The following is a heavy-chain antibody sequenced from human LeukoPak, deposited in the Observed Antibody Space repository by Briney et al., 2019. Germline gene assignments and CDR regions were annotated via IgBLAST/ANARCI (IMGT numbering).Heavy chain of an antibody. J-gene: IGHJ6*02. CDR3: ARGGAAPVYYYYYAMDV. Sequence: GGSLRLSCAASGFTFSSYTMNWVRQAPGKGLEWVSSISSSSSYIYYADSVKGRFTISRDNAKNSLYLQMNSLRAADTAVYYCARGGAAPVYYYYYAMDVWGQGTTVTVSS. CDR2: ISSSSSYI. V-gene: IGHV3-21*01. D-gene: IGHD6-13*01. CDR1: GFTFSSYT.